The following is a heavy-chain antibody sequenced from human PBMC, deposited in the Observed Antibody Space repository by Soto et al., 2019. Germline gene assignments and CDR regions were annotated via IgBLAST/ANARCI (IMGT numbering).Heavy chain of an antibody. Sequence: RASVKVSCKASGGTFSSYAISWVRQAPGQGLEWMGGIIPIFGTANYAQKFQGRVTITVDESTSTAYMELSSLRSEDTAVYYCARGGYCSSTSCPQPIFTKYYYYYYGMDVWGQGTTVTVSS. CDR3: ARGGYCSSTSCPQPIFTKYYYYYYGMDV. V-gene: IGHV1-69*13. CDR1: GGTFSSYA. D-gene: IGHD2-2*01. CDR2: IIPIFGTA. J-gene: IGHJ6*02.